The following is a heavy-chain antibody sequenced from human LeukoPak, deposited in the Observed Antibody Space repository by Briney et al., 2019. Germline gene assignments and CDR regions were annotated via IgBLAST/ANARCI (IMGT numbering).Heavy chain of an antibody. D-gene: IGHD3-9*01. J-gene: IGHJ4*02. V-gene: IGHV4-59*12. Sequence: SETLSLTCTVSGGSISTYYWSWIRQPPGKGLEWIGYIYHTGSTSYSPSLKSRVTMSEDTSKSQFSLKLTSVTAADTAVYYCARVTGMRYFDSWGPGTLVTVSS. CDR2: IYHTGST. CDR3: ARVTGMRYFDS. CDR1: GGSISTYY.